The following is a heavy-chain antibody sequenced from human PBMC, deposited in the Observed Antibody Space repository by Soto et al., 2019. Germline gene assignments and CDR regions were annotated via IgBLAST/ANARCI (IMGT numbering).Heavy chain of an antibody. J-gene: IGHJ4*02. CDR1: GGSMSNNYW. CDR3: ARELHYYDSSGYLFDY. V-gene: IGHV4-4*02. Sequence: SETLSLTCAVSGGSMSNNYWWSWVRQPPGKGLEWIGEIYHSGSTNYNPSLKSRVTISVDMSMQQFSLKLSSVTAADTAVYYCARELHYYDSSGYLFDYWGQGTLVTVSS. D-gene: IGHD3-22*01. CDR2: IYHSGST.